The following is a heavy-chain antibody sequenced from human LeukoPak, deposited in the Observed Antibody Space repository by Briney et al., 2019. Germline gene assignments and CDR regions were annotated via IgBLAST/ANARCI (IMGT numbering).Heavy chain of an antibody. CDR3: ATSLGATSDGFDI. V-gene: IGHV4-59*01. J-gene: IGHJ3*02. CDR1: GGSISNYF. Sequence: PSETLSLTCAVSGGSISNYFWTWLRQPPGKGLEWVGDIYYSGGNNYNLPLKSRLTISLDTSKTLFSVNLSSVPAADTAVFYCATSLGATSDGFDIWGQGTMVTVSS. CDR2: IYYSGGN. D-gene: IGHD1-26*01.